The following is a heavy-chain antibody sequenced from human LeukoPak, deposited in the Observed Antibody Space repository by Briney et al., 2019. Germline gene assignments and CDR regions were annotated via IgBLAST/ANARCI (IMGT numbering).Heavy chain of an antibody. CDR1: GFTFSSYA. CDR3: AKGGQYNYDLFDY. V-gene: IGHV3-23*01. CDR2: VIGSGGST. D-gene: IGHD3-22*01. J-gene: IGHJ4*02. Sequence: GGSLRLSCAASGFTFSSYAMSWVRQAPGKGLEWVSVVIGSGGSTNYADSVKGRFTISRDNSKNTLYLQMNSLRAEDTAVYYCAKGGQYNYDLFDYWGQGTLVTVSS.